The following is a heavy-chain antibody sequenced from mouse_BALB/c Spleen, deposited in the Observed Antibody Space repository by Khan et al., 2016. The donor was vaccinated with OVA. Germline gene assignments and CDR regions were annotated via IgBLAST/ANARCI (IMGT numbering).Heavy chain of an antibody. D-gene: IGHD1-1*01. CDR3: NAFPECYGSDWFAY. Sequence: VQLQQSGAELVRSGASVKLSCTASGFNIKDYNMHWVKQRPEQGLEWIGWIDPENGDTEYAPKFQGKATMTADTSSNTAYLQFSSLTSEDTAVYYCNAFPECYGSDWFAYWGQGTLVTVSA. J-gene: IGHJ3*01. CDR2: IDPENGDT. CDR1: GFNIKDYN. V-gene: IGHV14-4*02.